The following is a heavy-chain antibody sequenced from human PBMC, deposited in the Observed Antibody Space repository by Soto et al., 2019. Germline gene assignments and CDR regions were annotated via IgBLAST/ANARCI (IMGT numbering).Heavy chain of an antibody. J-gene: IGHJ4*02. CDR2: ISSSSSYI. CDR1: GFTFSSYS. Sequence: GSLRRSCAASGFTFSSYSMNWVRQAPGKGLEWVSSISSSSSYIYYADSVKGRFTISRDNAKNSLYLQMNSLRAEDTAVYYCARGAEGYCSGGSCYELFDYWGQGTLVTVSS. CDR3: ARGAEGYCSGGSCYELFDY. D-gene: IGHD2-15*01. V-gene: IGHV3-21*01.